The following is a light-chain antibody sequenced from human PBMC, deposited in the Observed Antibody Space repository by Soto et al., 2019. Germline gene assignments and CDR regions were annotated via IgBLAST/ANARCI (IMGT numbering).Light chain of an antibody. Sequence: QSVLTQPASVSGSPGQSITISCTGTSSDVGGYNYVSWYQQYPGRVPKLLIYKVSNRPSGISNRFSGSKSGNTASLTISGLHAEDEDDYFCTSPTPGSLYVFGSGTKLTVL. J-gene: IGLJ1*01. CDR3: TSPTPGSLYV. V-gene: IGLV2-14*01. CDR2: KVS. CDR1: SSDVGGYNY.